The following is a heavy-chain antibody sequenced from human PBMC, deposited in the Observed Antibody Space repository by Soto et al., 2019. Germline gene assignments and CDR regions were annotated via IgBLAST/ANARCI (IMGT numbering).Heavy chain of an antibody. CDR3: ARAIKRWEVHYYFDY. V-gene: IGHV1-69*06. J-gene: IGHJ4*02. CDR1: GSTFNNFA. CDR2: IVVISNTV. Sequence: QVVLLQSGSEVKEPGYSVRVSCQISGSTFNNFAFSWVRQAPGHGPEWMGGIVVISNTVDYSQRFQDRVTITADTSTNTLYMELGSLTFEDTAVYYCARAIKRWEVHYYFDYWCQGTLVTVSS. D-gene: IGHD1-26*01.